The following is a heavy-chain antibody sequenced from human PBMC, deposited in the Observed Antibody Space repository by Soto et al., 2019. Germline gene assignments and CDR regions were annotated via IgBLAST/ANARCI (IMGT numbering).Heavy chain of an antibody. CDR3: TTTDSVYALGYCSGGSCQYYFDY. J-gene: IGHJ4*02. D-gene: IGHD2-15*01. Sequence: GRSLRLSCAASGFTFSNAWMSWVREAPGQGLEWVGGINSKTDGGTTDYAAPVKGRFTISRDDSKNTLYLQMNSLKTEDTAVYYCTTTDSVYALGYCSGGSCQYYFDYWGQGTLLTVSS. CDR1: GFTFSNAW. CDR2: INSKTDGGTT. V-gene: IGHV3-15*01.